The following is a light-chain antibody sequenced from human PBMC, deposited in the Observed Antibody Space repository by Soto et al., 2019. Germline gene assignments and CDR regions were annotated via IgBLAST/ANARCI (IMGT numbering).Light chain of an antibody. CDR2: LGS. CDR3: MQAVQTPPT. V-gene: IGKV2-28*01. Sequence: DLVMTQSPLSLPVTPGEPASISCRSSQSLLHSNGNTYLYWYLQKPGQSPQLLIYLGSNRASGVPDRFSGSGSGTDFTLKISRVEAEDVGVYYCMQAVQTPPTFGQGTRLEIK. CDR1: QSLLHSNGNTY. J-gene: IGKJ5*01.